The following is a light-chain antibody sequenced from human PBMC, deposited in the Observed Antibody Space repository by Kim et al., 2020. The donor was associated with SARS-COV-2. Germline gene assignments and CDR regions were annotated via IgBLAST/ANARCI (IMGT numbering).Light chain of an antibody. CDR2: AAS. J-gene: IGKJ1*01. CDR1: QGISKD. Sequence: DIQMTQSPSSLSASVGDRVTITCRASQGISKDLVWYQQKPGNAPKLLIFAASALQSGVPTRFSGSGSGTDFTLTISSLQPEDVATYYCQKYNGAPWTFGQGTKVDIK. CDR3: QKYNGAPWT. V-gene: IGKV1-27*01.